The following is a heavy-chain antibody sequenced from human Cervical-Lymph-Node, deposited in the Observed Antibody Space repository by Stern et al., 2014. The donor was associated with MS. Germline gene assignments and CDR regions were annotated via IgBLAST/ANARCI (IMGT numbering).Heavy chain of an antibody. CDR1: GFRFDDYA. Sequence: VQLLESGGGLVQPGRSLRLCCVASGFRFDDYAMHWVRQVPGKGLEWVSGLNWNSDIMDYADSVKGRFTISRDNAKNSVYLQMNSLRPEDTALYYCIKDGYPGYYYSASPFDFWGQGTLVTVSS. CDR2: LNWNSDIM. D-gene: IGHD3-22*01. V-gene: IGHV3-9*01. J-gene: IGHJ4*02. CDR3: IKDGYPGYYYSASPFDF.